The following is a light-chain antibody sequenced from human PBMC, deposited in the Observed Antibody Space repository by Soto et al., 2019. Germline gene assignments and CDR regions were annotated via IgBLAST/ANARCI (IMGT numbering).Light chain of an antibody. CDR2: DVS. J-gene: IGLJ2*01. V-gene: IGLV2-14*01. CDR1: SSVVGAYNY. Sequence: QSVLTQPASVSGSPGQSITISCTGTSSVVGAYNYVSWYQQYPGKAPKLMIYDVSNRPSGVSNRFSGSKSGNTASLTISGLQAEDEADYYCSSYTTSSTLVFGGGTKVTVL. CDR3: SSYTTSSTLV.